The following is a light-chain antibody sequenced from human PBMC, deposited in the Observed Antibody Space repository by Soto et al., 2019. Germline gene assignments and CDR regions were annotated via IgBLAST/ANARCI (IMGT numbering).Light chain of an antibody. CDR2: GAS. V-gene: IGKV3-15*01. CDR1: QRVSSY. J-gene: IGKJ4*01. Sequence: VMSQSPATISVSPGKRATLSCRASQRVSSYLAWYQQKPGQAPRLVIYGASTRATGIPARFSGSGSGTEFTLTISSLQSEDFAVYYCQQYNSWPLTFGAGTKVDIK. CDR3: QQYNSWPLT.